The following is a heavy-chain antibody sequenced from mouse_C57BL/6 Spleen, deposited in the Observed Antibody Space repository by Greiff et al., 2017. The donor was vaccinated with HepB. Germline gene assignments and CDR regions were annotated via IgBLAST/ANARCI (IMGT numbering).Heavy chain of an antibody. V-gene: IGHV5-4*03. CDR1: GFTFSSYA. J-gene: IGHJ2*01. CDR2: ISDGGSYT. CDR3: ARTGTAYFDY. D-gene: IGHD4-1*01. Sequence: EVKLMESGGGLVKPGGSLKLSCAASGFTFSSYAMSWVRQTPEKRLEWVATISDGGSYTYYPDNVKGRFTISRDNAKNNLYLQMSHLKSEDTAMYYCARTGTAYFDYWGQGTTLTVSS.